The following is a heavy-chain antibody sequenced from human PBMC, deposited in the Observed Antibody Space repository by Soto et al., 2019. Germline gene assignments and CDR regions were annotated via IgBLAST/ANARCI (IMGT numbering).Heavy chain of an antibody. Sequence: QVQLVESGGGVVQPGRSLRLSCAASGFTFSSYGMHWVRQAPGKGLEWVAVISYDGSNKYYADSVKGRFTISRDNSKNALYLQMNSLRAEATAVYYCAKDIVGASDYWGQGTLVTVSS. CDR3: AKDIVGASDY. CDR1: GFTFSSYG. J-gene: IGHJ4*02. V-gene: IGHV3-30*18. CDR2: ISYDGSNK. D-gene: IGHD1-26*01.